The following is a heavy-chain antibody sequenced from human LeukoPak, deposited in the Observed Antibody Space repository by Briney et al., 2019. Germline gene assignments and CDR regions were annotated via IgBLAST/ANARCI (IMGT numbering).Heavy chain of an antibody. CDR3: ARGCETRTSGWFKH. Sequence: GESLKISCKGSGYSFTSYWIGWVRQMPGKGLEWMGIVYPGDSDIRYSPSFQGQVTISADNSITTAYLQWSNLKASDTAMYYCARGCETRTSGWFKHWGQGTLVTVSS. CDR2: VYPGDSDI. CDR1: GYSFTSYW. D-gene: IGHD6-19*01. J-gene: IGHJ4*02. V-gene: IGHV5-51*01.